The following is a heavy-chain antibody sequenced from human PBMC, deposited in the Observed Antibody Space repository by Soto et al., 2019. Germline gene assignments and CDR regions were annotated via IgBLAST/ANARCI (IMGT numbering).Heavy chain of an antibody. J-gene: IGHJ4*02. CDR3: ARVPPIAAAGTSHFDY. Sequence: GASVKVSCKASGYTFTSYGISWVRQAPGQGLEWMGWISAYNGNTNYAQKLQGRVTMTTDTSTSTAYMKLRSLRSDDTAVYYCARVPPIAAAGTSHFDYWGQGTLVTVSS. V-gene: IGHV1-18*01. D-gene: IGHD6-13*01. CDR1: GYTFTSYG. CDR2: ISAYNGNT.